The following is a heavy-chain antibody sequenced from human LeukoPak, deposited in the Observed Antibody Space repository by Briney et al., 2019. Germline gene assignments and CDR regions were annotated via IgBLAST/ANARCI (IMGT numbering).Heavy chain of an antibody. V-gene: IGHV3-23*01. J-gene: IGHJ5*02. Sequence: GGSLRLSCAASGFTFSSYAMSWVRQAPGKGLEWVSTISDSGGSTYYADSVKGRFTISRDSSKNTLYLQMNSLRAEDTALYYCAKLPYSSSWYWFDPWGQGTLVTVSS. CDR2: ISDSGGST. CDR3: AKLPYSSSWYWFDP. CDR1: GFTFSSYA. D-gene: IGHD6-13*01.